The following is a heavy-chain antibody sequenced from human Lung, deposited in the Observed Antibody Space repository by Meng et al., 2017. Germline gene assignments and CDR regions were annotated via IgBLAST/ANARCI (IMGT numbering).Heavy chain of an antibody. Sequence: QGQVQSWAAGLLRPSENLSLTCAVYGGSISGAYWSWIRQSPAKGLEWIGKINHGGSTNYNPSLESRVTISVDTPKNQFSLRLTSMTVADTAVYYCARDRHSTIIRGVIDFWGQGALVTVFS. J-gene: IGHJ4*02. V-gene: IGHV4-34*01. D-gene: IGHD3-10*01. CDR2: INHGGST. CDR1: GGSISGAY. CDR3: ARDRHSTIIRGVIDF.